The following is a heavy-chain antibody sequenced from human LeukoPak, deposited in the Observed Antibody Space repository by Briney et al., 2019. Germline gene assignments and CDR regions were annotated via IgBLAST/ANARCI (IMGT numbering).Heavy chain of an antibody. CDR1: GFTFSSYA. D-gene: IGHD6-13*01. J-gene: IGHJ4*02. V-gene: IGHV3-23*01. CDR2: ISATGGST. CDR3: TKHQISSSWYAY. Sequence: GGSLRLSCAASGFTFSSYAMSWARQAPGKGLEWVSAISATGGSTNYADSVKGRFTISRDNSKNTLYLQMHSLRAEDSAVYYCTKHQISSSWYAYWGQGLLVTVSS.